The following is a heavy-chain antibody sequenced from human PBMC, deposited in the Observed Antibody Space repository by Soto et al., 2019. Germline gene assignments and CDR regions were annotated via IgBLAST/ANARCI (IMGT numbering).Heavy chain of an antibody. V-gene: IGHV3-23*01. Sequence: GGSLRLSCAASGFTFSSYAMSRVRQAPGKGLEWVSAFSASGGGSYYADSVVGRFSISRDNSRNTLHLQMNSLRAEDTAVYYCAKSFTPLPGSLMGVLYFDLWGLGTLVTVSS. CDR1: GFTFSSYA. D-gene: IGHD1-26*01. J-gene: IGHJ4*02. CDR3: AKSFTPLPGSLMGVLYFDL. CDR2: FSASGGGS.